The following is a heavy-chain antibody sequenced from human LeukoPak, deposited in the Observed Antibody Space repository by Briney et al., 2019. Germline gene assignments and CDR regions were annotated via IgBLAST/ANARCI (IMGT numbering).Heavy chain of an antibody. J-gene: IGHJ4*02. CDR2: IYYSGTT. D-gene: IGHD3-10*01. CDR1: GGSINSGGY. Sequence: TLSLTCTVSGGSINSGGYWSWIRQHPGKGLEWIGYIYYSGTTYFNPSLKGRVTMSVDTSKNQFSQKLSSVTAADTAVYYCARDSGISGRTDYWGQGTLVTVSS. V-gene: IGHV4-31*03. CDR3: ARDSGISGRTDY.